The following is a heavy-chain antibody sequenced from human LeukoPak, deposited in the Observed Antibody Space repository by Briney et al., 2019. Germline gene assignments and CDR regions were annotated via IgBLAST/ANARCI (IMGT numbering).Heavy chain of an antibody. CDR1: GFTFSSYA. J-gene: IGHJ4*02. D-gene: IGHD3-10*01. CDR2: ISYDGSNK. V-gene: IGHV3-30*14. CDR3: ARELFRSGSYSYFDY. Sequence: PGGSLRLSCAASGFTFSSYAMHWVRQAPGKGLEWVAVISYDGSNKYYADSVKGRFTISRDNSKNTLYLQMNSLRAEDTAVYYCARELFRSGSYSYFDYWGQGTLVTVSS.